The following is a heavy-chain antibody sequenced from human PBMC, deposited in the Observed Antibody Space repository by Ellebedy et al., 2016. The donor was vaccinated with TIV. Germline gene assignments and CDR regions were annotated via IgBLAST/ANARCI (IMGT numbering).Heavy chain of an antibody. Sequence: GGSLRLXCAASRFTFSNYAMHWVRQAPGKGLQWVALISYDGSNKYYADSVKGRFTISRDNSKNTLYLQMNSLRAEDTGVYYCARGNRVTYYYMDVWGKGTTVTVSS. CDR2: ISYDGSNK. J-gene: IGHJ6*03. D-gene: IGHD2/OR15-2a*01. CDR1: RFTFSNYA. CDR3: ARGNRVTYYYMDV. V-gene: IGHV3-30-3*01.